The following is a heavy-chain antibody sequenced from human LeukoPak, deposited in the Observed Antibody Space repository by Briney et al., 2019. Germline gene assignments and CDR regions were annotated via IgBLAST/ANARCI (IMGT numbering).Heavy chain of an antibody. V-gene: IGHV4-39*01. CDR2: IYYSGST. J-gene: IGHJ3*02. D-gene: IGHD6-13*01. CDR3: AGPRYSSSQEDDAFDI. CDR1: GGSISSSSYY. Sequence: SETLSLTCTVSGGSISSSSYYWSWIRQPPGKGLEWIGSIYYSGSTYYNPSLKSRVTISVDTSKNQFSLKLSSVTAADTAVYYCAGPRYSSSQEDDAFDIWGQGTMVTVSS.